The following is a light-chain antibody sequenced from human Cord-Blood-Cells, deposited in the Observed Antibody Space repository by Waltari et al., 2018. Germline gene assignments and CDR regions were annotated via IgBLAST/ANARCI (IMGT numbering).Light chain of an antibody. CDR2: GAS. J-gene: IGKJ4*01. CDR3: QQYGSSRLT. V-gene: IGKV3-20*01. Sequence: DIVLTQSPGTLSLSPGDRATLSCRAGQSVSSSYLAWYQQKPGQAPRLLIYGASSRATGIPDRFSGSGSGTDFTLTISRLEPEDFAVYYCQQYGSSRLTFGGGTKVEIK. CDR1: QSVSSSY.